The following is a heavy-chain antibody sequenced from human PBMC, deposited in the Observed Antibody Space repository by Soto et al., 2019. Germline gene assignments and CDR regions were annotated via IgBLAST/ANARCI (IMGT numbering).Heavy chain of an antibody. V-gene: IGHV1-46*01. CDR1: GYTFTSYY. D-gene: IGHD4-4*01. J-gene: IGHJ4*02. Sequence: ASVKVSCKASGYTFTSYYMHWVRQAPGQGLEWMGIINPSGGSTSYAQKFQGRVTMTRDTSTSTAYMELRSLRSDDTAVYYCARGSGHSNYADYWGQGTLVTVSS. CDR3: ARGSGHSNYADY. CDR2: INPSGGST.